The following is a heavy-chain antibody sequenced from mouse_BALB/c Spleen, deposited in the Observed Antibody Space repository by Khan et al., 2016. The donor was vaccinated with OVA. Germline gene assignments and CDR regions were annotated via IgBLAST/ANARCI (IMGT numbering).Heavy chain of an antibody. J-gene: IGHJ4*01. V-gene: IGHV2-3*01. CDR3: AKGRGYYAVDY. Sequence: QVQLKESGPGLVAPSQSLSITCTVSGFSLTSYGVSWVRQPPGKGLEWLGVIWGDGNTNFHSALRSRLSISKDNFKSHAFLKLNSLQTDDTATYYGAKGRGYYAVDYWGQGTSVTVSS. CDR2: IWGDGNT. CDR1: GFSLTSYG.